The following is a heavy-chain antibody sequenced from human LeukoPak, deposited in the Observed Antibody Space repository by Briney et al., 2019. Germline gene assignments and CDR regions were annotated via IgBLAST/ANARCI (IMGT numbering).Heavy chain of an antibody. V-gene: IGHV3-30*18. Sequence: GRSLRLSCAASGFTFSGYGMHWVRQAPGKGLEWVAVVSYDGSNKYYAESVKGRFTISRDNSKNTLYLQMNSLRCEDTAVYNCAKDRGFGELLDYWGQGTLVTVSS. D-gene: IGHD3-10*01. CDR2: VSYDGSNK. CDR1: GFTFSGYG. CDR3: AKDRGFGELLDY. J-gene: IGHJ4*02.